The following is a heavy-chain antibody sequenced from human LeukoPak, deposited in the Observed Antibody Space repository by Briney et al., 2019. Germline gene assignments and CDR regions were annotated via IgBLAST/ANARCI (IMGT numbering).Heavy chain of an antibody. D-gene: IGHD6-19*01. CDR1: GFTFSGNE. Sequence: PGGSLSFSCPASGFTFSGNERNWVRQAPGKGLEWVSYISSSGSIIYYADSVKGRFTISRDNAKNSLYLQMNSLRAEDTAVYYCARDDAGYSSGWYWVYWGQGTLVTVSS. CDR3: ARDDAGYSSGWYWVY. CDR2: ISSSGSII. J-gene: IGHJ4*02. V-gene: IGHV3-48*03.